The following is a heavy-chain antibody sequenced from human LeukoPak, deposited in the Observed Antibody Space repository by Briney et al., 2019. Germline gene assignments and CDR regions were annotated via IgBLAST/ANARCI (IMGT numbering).Heavy chain of an antibody. V-gene: IGHV3-7*01. CDR3: ARVDYDSSGYLFDY. Sequence: GGSLRLSCAASGFSFGSYTMSWVRPAPGKGLEWVTYMNEYGSDIFYVDSVKGRFTISGDNAKNSLYLQMKSLRAEDTAVYDCARVDYDSSGYLFDYWGQGTLVTVSS. CDR2: MNEYGSDI. J-gene: IGHJ4*02. D-gene: IGHD3-22*01. CDR1: GFSFGSYT.